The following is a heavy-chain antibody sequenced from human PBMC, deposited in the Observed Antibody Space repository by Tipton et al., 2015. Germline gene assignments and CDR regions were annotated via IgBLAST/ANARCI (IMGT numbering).Heavy chain of an antibody. CDR3: ARDENYCSSTSCFNWFDP. V-gene: IGHV4-39*02. Sequence: LRLSCTVSGGSISSSSYYWGWIRQPPGKGLEWIGSISYSGSTYYNPSLKSRVTISVGSSKTHFSLNLSSVTAADTAVYFCARDENYCSSTSCFNWFDPWGQGTLVTVSS. CDR2: ISYSGST. CDR1: GGSISSSSYY. J-gene: IGHJ5*02. D-gene: IGHD2-2*01.